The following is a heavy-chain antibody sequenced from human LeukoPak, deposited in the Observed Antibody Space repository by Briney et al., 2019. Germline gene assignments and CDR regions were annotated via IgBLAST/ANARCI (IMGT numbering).Heavy chain of an antibody. CDR2: IIPILGIA. CDR3: ARGLRGDYYLAY. D-gene: IGHD6-25*01. Sequence: GASVKVSCKASGGTFSSYAISWVRQSPGQGLEWKGRIIPILGIANYAQKFQGRVTITADKSTSTAYMELSSLRSEDTAVYYCARGLRGDYYLAYWGQGTLVTVSS. CDR1: GGTFSSYA. J-gene: IGHJ4*02. V-gene: IGHV1-69*04.